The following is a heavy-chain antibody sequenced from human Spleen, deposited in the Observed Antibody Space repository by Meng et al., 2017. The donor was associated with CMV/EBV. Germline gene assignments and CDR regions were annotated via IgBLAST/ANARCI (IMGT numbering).Heavy chain of an antibody. CDR2: IYYSGST. CDR1: GGSISSYY. J-gene: IGHJ5*02. Sequence: ESLKISCTVSGGSISSYYWSWIRQPPGKGLEWIGYIYYSGSTNYNPSLKSRVTISVDTSKNQFSLKLSSVTAADTAVYYCARVATGTTSWFDPWGQGTLVTVSS. D-gene: IGHD1-7*01. V-gene: IGHV4-59*01. CDR3: ARVATGTTSWFDP.